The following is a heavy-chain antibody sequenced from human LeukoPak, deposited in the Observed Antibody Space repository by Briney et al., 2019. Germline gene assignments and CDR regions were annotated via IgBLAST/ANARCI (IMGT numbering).Heavy chain of an antibody. D-gene: IGHD3-16*02. CDR1: GGSYSGYY. CDR2: INHSGST. Sequence: SETLSLTCAVYGGSYSGYYWSWIRQPPRKGLNWIGEINHSGSTYYNPSLKSRVTISVGTSKNQFSLKLSSVTAADTAVYYCARGRAFYVWGSYRPYYFDYWGQGTLVSVSS. CDR3: ARGRAFYVWGSYRPYYFDY. J-gene: IGHJ4*02. V-gene: IGHV4-34*01.